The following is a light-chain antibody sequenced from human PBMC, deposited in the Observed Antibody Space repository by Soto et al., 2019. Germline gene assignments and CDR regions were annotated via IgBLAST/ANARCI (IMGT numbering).Light chain of an antibody. CDR2: DAT. V-gene: IGKV3-11*01. Sequence: EVVLTQSPASLSLSPGERATLSCRASQSVASHLAWYQQKPGQAPRLLIYDATKRATGIPARFSGNGFGTYFSLTISSLEPEEGAVYYCQQRSHVITFGQRTRLDMK. CDR3: QQRSHVIT. J-gene: IGKJ5*01. CDR1: QSVASH.